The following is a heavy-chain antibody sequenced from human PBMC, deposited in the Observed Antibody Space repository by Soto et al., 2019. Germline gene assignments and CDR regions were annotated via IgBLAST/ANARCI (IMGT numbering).Heavy chain of an antibody. CDR3: AREIGHCSGGSCYSLGGY. J-gene: IGHJ4*02. CDR2: IIPIFGTA. Sequence: QVQLVQSGAEVKKPGSSVKVFCKASGGTFSSYAISWVRQAPGQGLEWMGGIIPIFGTANYAQKFQGRVTITADESTSTAYMELSSLRSEDTAVYYCAREIGHCSGGSCYSLGGYWGQGTLVTVSS. CDR1: GGTFSSYA. V-gene: IGHV1-69*01. D-gene: IGHD2-15*01.